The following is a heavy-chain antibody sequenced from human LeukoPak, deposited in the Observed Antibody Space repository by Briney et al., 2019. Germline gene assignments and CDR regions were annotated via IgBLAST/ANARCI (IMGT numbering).Heavy chain of an antibody. CDR3: ARVPFPNYYGSGSYYKRGKNWFDP. D-gene: IGHD3-10*01. Sequence: ASVKVSCKASGYTFTGYYVYWVRQAPGQGLEWMGWISAYNGNTNYAQKLQGRVTMTTDTSTSTAYMELRSLRSDDTAVYYCARVPFPNYYGSGSYYKRGKNWFDPWGQGTLVTVSS. CDR2: ISAYNGNT. J-gene: IGHJ5*02. CDR1: GYTFTGYY. V-gene: IGHV1-18*04.